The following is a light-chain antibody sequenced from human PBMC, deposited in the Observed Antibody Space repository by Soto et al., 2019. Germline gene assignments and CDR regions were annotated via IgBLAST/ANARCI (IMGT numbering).Light chain of an antibody. J-gene: IGKJ3*01. CDR3: QPSYSTPLT. CDR1: QSISSY. Sequence: DIQMTQSPSSLSASVGDRVTITCRASQSISSYLNWYQQKPGKAPKLLIYAASSLQSGVPSRFSGSGSGTDFTPTISSLQPEAFATYYCQPSYSTPLTFGPGTKVDIK. CDR2: AAS. V-gene: IGKV1-39*01.